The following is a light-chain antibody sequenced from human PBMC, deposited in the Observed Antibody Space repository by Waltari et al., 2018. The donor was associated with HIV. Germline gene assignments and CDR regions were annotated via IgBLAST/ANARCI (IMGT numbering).Light chain of an antibody. J-gene: IGKJ5*01. CDR2: DAS. Sequence: DIQMTQSPSSLSASVGDRVTITFQASQDISIHLNWYQQKSGKAPKLLIYDASNLETGVPSRFSGSGSGTDFTFTISSLQPEDIGTYYCQQYNNVPTFGQGTRLEIK. CDR1: QDISIH. V-gene: IGKV1-33*01. CDR3: QQYNNVPT.